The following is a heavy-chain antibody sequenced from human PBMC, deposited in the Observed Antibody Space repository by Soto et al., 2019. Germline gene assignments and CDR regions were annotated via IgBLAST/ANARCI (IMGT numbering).Heavy chain of an antibody. CDR2: IYPGDHET. Sequence: GESLKISCRCSGYTFSNFWIAWVRHLPGKGLEWMGIIYPGDHETRYSPSFHGKVTISADKSINTAYLQWNSLEASDSAFYYCARSPRSSPYFDYWGQGALVTVSS. J-gene: IGHJ4*02. V-gene: IGHV5-51*01. CDR1: GYTFSNFW. CDR3: ARSPRSSPYFDY. D-gene: IGHD6-13*01.